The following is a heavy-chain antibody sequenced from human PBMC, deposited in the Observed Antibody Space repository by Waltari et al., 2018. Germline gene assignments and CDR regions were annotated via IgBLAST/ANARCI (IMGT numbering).Heavy chain of an antibody. V-gene: IGHV4-34*01. CDR3: ARARPTSIAAN. J-gene: IGHJ4*02. CDR1: GGSFSGYY. Sequence: QVQLQQWGAGLLKPSETLSLTCAVYGGSFSGYYWSGIRQPPGKGLEWIGEINHSGSTNYNPSLKSRVTISVDTSKNQFSLKLSSVTAADTAVYYCARARPTSIAANWGQGTLVTVSS. CDR2: INHSGST. D-gene: IGHD6-6*01.